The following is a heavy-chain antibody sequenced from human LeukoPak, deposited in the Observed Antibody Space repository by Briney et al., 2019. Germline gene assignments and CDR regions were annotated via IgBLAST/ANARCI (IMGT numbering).Heavy chain of an antibody. CDR1: GYTFTSYD. D-gene: IGHD5-18*01. Sequence: GESLKISCKGSGYTFTSYDINWVRQATGQGLEWMGWMNPNSGHTDYAQKFQGRVTITRNTSLSTAYMELSRLRSDDTAVYYCARGRGYSYGYGYFQHWGQGTLVTVSS. J-gene: IGHJ1*01. CDR3: ARGRGYSYGYGYFQH. CDR2: MNPNSGHT. V-gene: IGHV1-8*03.